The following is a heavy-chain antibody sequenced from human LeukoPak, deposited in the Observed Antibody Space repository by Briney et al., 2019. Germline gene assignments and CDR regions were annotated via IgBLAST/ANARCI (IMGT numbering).Heavy chain of an antibody. V-gene: IGHV3-7*01. CDR1: GFTFASYW. Sequence: GGSLRLSCAASGFTFASYWMTWVRQAPGKGLEWVANINQDGSAKTYVDSVKGRFTISRDNAKKSLCLQMNSLRAEDTAVYYCSSQPAALGVDFWGQGILVTVSS. CDR3: SSQPAALGVDF. D-gene: IGHD2-2*01. J-gene: IGHJ4*02. CDR2: INQDGSAK.